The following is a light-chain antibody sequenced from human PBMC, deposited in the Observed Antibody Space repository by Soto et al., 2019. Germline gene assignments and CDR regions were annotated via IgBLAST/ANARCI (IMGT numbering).Light chain of an antibody. CDR1: QSVRDRY. J-gene: IGKJ1*01. CDR3: QQYGSSPGT. Sequence: EIVLTQSPGTLSLSPGARAPLSCRASQSVRDRYLAWYQQKPGQAPSLLIYDTSTRATGVPDRFGGSGSGTDFALTISRVEPEDFAIYFCQQYGSSPGTFGQGTKVDIK. CDR2: DTS. V-gene: IGKV3-20*01.